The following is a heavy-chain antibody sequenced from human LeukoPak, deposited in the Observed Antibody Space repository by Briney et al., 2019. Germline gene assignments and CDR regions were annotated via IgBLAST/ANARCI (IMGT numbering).Heavy chain of an antibody. V-gene: IGHV2-5*01. Sequence: SGPTRVNPTQTLTLTCTFSGFSLSTSGVGVGWIRQPPGKALEWLALIYWNDDKRYSPSLKSRLTITKDTSKNQVVLTMTNMDPVDTATYYCAHSGTVTTPHDAFDIWGQGTMVTVSS. CDR2: IYWNDDK. CDR3: AHSGTVTTPHDAFDI. D-gene: IGHD4-17*01. J-gene: IGHJ3*02. CDR1: GFSLSTSGVG.